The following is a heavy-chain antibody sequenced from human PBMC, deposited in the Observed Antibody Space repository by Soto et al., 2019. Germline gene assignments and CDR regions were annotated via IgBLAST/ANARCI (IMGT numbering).Heavy chain of an antibody. CDR3: ASTGIAAAGTAYYYYYYMDV. Sequence: SETLSLTCTVSGGSISSYYWSWIRQPPGKGLEWIGYIYYSGSTNYNPSLKSRVTISVDTSKNQFSLKLSSVTAADTAVYYCASTGIAAAGTAYYYYYYMDVWGKGTTVTVSS. D-gene: IGHD6-13*01. CDR1: GGSISSYY. CDR2: IYYSGST. V-gene: IGHV4-59*08. J-gene: IGHJ6*03.